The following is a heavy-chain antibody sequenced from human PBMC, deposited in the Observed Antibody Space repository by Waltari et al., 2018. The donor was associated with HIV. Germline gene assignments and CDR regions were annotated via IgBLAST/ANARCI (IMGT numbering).Heavy chain of an antibody. V-gene: IGHV1-2*02. J-gene: IGHJ3*02. CDR3: AREPRGSWVAFDI. Sequence: QVQLVQSGAEVKKPGASVKVSCKASGYTFTGYDMHWVRQAPGQGLAWMGWINTNCGGTKYAQKFQGRVTMTRDTSIITAYMELNSLRSDDTAVYYCAREPRGSWVAFDIWGQGTMVTVSS. CDR2: INTNCGGT. CDR1: GYTFTGYD. D-gene: IGHD1-26*01.